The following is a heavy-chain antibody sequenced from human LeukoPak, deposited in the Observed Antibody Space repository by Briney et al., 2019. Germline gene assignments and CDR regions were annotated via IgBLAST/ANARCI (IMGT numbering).Heavy chain of an antibody. J-gene: IGHJ4*02. Sequence: AGGSLGLSCAASGFTVSSNYMSWVRQAPGKGLEWVSVIYSGGSTYYADSVKGRFTISRDNSKNTLYLQMNSLRAEDTAVYYCARDLNSSGWWDYWGQGTLVTVSS. D-gene: IGHD6-19*01. CDR2: IYSGGST. V-gene: IGHV3-53*01. CDR1: GFTVSSNY. CDR3: ARDLNSSGWWDY.